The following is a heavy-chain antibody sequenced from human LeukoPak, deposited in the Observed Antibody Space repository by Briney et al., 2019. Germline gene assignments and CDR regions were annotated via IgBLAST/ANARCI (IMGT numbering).Heavy chain of an antibody. Sequence: GGSLRLSCAASGFSFRDFWMTWVRQAPGKGLEWVANINQGGNLKYYVDSVKGRFTISRDDAESSLYVQMNNLKDEDTAVYYCVNYAAKLFDYWGQGTPVTVSS. CDR2: INQGGNLK. V-gene: IGHV3-7*01. CDR3: VNYAAKLFDY. J-gene: IGHJ4*02. CDR1: GFSFRDFW. D-gene: IGHD4-17*01.